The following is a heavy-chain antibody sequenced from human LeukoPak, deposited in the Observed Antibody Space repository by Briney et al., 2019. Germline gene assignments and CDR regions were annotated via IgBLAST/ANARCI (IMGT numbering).Heavy chain of an antibody. D-gene: IGHD6-13*01. CDR2: IGGYNGNT. Sequence: ASVKVSCKASGYTFTSYGISWVRQAPGQGLEWMGWIGGYNGNTNYAQKLQGRVTMTTDTSTSTAYMELRSLRSDDTAVYYCARDLSQYCSSWGGYWGQGTLVTVSS. CDR1: GYTFTSYG. V-gene: IGHV1-18*04. J-gene: IGHJ4*02. CDR3: ARDLSQYCSSWGGY.